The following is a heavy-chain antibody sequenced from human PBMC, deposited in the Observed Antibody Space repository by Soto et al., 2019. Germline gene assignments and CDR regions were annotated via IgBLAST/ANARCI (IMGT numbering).Heavy chain of an antibody. Sequence: PGESLKISCKGSGYSFSRDWIYWVLQMPGKGLEWMGRIDPSDSYTNYSPSFQGHVTISADKSISTAYLQWSSLKASDTAMYYCARHPYDSSGYYHNWFDPWGQGTLVTVAS. D-gene: IGHD3-22*01. J-gene: IGHJ5*02. CDR2: IDPSDSYT. CDR3: ARHPYDSSGYYHNWFDP. V-gene: IGHV5-10-1*01. CDR1: GYSFSRDW.